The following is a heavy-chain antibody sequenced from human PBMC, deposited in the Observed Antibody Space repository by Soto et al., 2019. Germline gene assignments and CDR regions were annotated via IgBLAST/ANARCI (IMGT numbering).Heavy chain of an antibody. CDR2: IWYDGSNK. Sequence: QVQLVESGGGVVQPGRSLRLSCAASGFTFSSYGMHWVRQAPGKGLEWVAVIWYDGSNKYYADSVKGRFTISRDNSKNTLYLQMNSLRAEDTAVYYCARDQGYDFWSGYTTRFDYWGHGTLVTVSS. CDR1: GFTFSSYG. CDR3: ARDQGYDFWSGYTTRFDY. D-gene: IGHD3-3*01. V-gene: IGHV3-33*01. J-gene: IGHJ4*01.